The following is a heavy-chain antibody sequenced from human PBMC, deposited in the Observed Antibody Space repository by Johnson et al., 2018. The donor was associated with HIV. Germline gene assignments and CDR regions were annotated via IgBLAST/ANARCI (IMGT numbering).Heavy chain of an antibody. Sequence: VQLVESGGGLVQPGRSLRLSCAASGFTFDDYAMHWVRQAPGKGLEWVANINQEGSEKYYVDSVKGRFTISRDNAKNSLYLQMNSLRADDTAVYYCARDKWEPNVFDIWGQGTMVTVSS. J-gene: IGHJ3*02. D-gene: IGHD1-26*01. CDR1: GFTFDDYA. CDR2: INQEGSEK. CDR3: ARDKWEPNVFDI. V-gene: IGHV3-7*03.